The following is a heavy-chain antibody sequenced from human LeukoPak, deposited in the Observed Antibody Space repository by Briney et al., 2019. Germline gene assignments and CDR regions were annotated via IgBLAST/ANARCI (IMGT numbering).Heavy chain of an antibody. V-gene: IGHV4-31*03. CDR3: ARESSTSCYTAVQTRYYFDY. D-gene: IGHD2-2*02. Sequence: PSETLSLTCTVSGGFISSGGYYWSWIRQHPGKGLEWIGYIYYSGSTYYNPSLKSRVTISVDTSKNQFSLKLSSVTAADTAVYYCARESSTSCYTAVQTRYYFDYWGQGTLVTVSS. CDR2: IYYSGST. CDR1: GGFISSGGYY. J-gene: IGHJ4*02.